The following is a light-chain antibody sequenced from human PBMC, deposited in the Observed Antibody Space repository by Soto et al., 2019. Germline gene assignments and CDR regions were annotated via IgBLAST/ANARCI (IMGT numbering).Light chain of an antibody. CDR2: AAS. Sequence: IQMTQSPSSPSASVGDRVTISCRASEPVPIYLNWYQRKPGRAPELLIYAASTLQSGVPSRFSGSGAGTEFTLTISSLQPEDFATYYCQQGYSISWTFGQGTKVDIK. J-gene: IGKJ1*01. CDR3: QQGYSISWT. V-gene: IGKV1-39*01. CDR1: EPVPIY.